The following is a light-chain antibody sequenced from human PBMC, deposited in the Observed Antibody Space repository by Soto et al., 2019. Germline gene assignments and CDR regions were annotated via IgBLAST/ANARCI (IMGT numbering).Light chain of an antibody. V-gene: IGLV2-14*01. Sequence: QSALTQPASVSGSPGQSITISCTGTSSDVGGYKYVSWYQQHPGKAPKLMIYDVSHRPSGVSNRLSGSQSGNTASLTISGLQAEDEAYYYCSSYTTSNTLGVFGGGTKLTVL. CDR2: DVS. J-gene: IGLJ2*01. CDR3: SSYTTSNTLGV. CDR1: SSDVGGYKY.